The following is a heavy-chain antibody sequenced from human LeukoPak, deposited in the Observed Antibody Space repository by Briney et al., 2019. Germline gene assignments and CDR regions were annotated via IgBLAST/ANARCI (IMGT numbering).Heavy chain of an antibody. CDR1: GYTFTSYY. D-gene: IGHD4-17*01. CDR2: INPSGGST. J-gene: IGHJ4*02. CDR3: ARVGASTVTTVY. V-gene: IGHV1-46*01. Sequence: ASVKVSCKASGYTFTSYYMHWVRQAPGQGLEWMGVINPSGGSTSYAQKFQGRVTMTRDTSTSTVYMELSSLRSEDTAVYYCARVGASTVTTVYWGQGTLVTVSS.